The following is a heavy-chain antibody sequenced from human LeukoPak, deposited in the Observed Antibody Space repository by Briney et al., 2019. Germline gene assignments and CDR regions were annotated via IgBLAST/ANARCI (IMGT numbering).Heavy chain of an antibody. Sequence: ASVKVSCKASGYTFTSYGISWVRQAPGQGLEWMGWISAYNGNTNYAQKLQGRVTMTTDTSTSTAYMEMRSLRSDDTAVYYCARGQLLWFGERAGYFDYWGQGTLVTVSS. J-gene: IGHJ4*02. CDR3: ARGQLLWFGERAGYFDY. CDR1: GYTFTSYG. CDR2: ISAYNGNT. D-gene: IGHD3-10*01. V-gene: IGHV1-18*01.